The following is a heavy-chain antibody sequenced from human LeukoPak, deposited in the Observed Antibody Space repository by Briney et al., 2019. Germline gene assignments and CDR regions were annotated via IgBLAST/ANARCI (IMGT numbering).Heavy chain of an antibody. CDR3: AREPRYGDYVAD. CDR1: GGSISSYY. Sequence: SETLSLTCTVSGGSISSYYWSWVRQPAGKGLEWIGRIYTSGSSNYNPSLKSRVTMSVVTSKNQFSLKLSSVTAADTAVYYCAREPRYGDYVADWGQGTLVTASS. V-gene: IGHV4-4*07. D-gene: IGHD4-17*01. CDR2: IYTSGSS. J-gene: IGHJ4*02.